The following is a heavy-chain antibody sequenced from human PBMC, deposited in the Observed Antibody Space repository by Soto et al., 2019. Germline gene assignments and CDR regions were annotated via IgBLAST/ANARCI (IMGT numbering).Heavy chain of an antibody. V-gene: IGHV3-30*03. J-gene: IGHJ6*02. D-gene: IGHD7-27*01. CDR2: VSHDGRKT. CDR1: GLIFSNNG. Sequence: QVQLVESGGGEVQPGTSLRLSCIASGLIFSNNGMHWVRQAPGKGLEWVALVSHDGRKTFYADSVKGRLTIYRDNSKNTVYLHMNNLRPEDTAVYRCARDLRQGASGATVYGMDVWGQGTTVTVSS. CDR3: ARDLRQGASGATVYGMDV.